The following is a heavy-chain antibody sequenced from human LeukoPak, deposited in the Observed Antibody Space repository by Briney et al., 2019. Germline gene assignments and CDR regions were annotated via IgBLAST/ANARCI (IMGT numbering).Heavy chain of an antibody. J-gene: IGHJ3*02. D-gene: IGHD3-22*01. CDR2: ISSSGSTI. Sequence: PGGSLRLSCAASGFTFSSYEMNWVRQAPGKGLEWVSYISSSGSTIYYADSVKGRFTISRDNAKNSLYLQMNSLRAEDTAVYYCGGTLIIMMGDDVFDIWGKGKRVTVFS. CDR1: GFTFSSYE. CDR3: GGTLIIMMGDDVFDI. V-gene: IGHV3-48*03.